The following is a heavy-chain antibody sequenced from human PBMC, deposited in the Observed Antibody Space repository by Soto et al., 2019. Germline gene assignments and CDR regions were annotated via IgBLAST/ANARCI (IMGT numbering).Heavy chain of an antibody. J-gene: IGHJ4*02. Sequence: PGGSLRLSCAASGFTFSSYAMHWVRQAPGKGLEWVALISSDGSDKYYADSVKGRFTISRDNSKNTLYLQMNSLRTEDTAVYYCARDLGGSLDSWGQGTLVTVSS. CDR2: ISSDGSDK. D-gene: IGHD1-26*01. CDR3: ARDLGGSLDS. V-gene: IGHV3-30-3*01. CDR1: GFTFSSYA.